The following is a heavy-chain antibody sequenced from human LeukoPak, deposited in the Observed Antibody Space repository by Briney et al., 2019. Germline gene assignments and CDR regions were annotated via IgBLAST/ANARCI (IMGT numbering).Heavy chain of an antibody. D-gene: IGHD2-2*01. CDR1: GFTFSSYA. J-gene: IGHJ4*02. V-gene: IGHV3-30-3*01. CDR2: ISYDGSNK. Sequence: GGSLRLSCAASGFTFSSYAMHWVRQAPGKGLEWVAVISYDGSNKYYADSVKGRFTISRDNSKNTLYLQMNSLRAEDTAVYYCARALYQPRDIVVVPAAISDWGQGTLVTVSS. CDR3: ARALYQPRDIVVVPAAISD.